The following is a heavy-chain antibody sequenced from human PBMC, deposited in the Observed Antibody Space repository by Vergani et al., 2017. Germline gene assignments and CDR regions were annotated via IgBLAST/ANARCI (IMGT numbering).Heavy chain of an antibody. J-gene: IGHJ3*02. Sequence: QVQLVQSGAEVKKPGSSVKVSCKASGGTFSSYAISWVRQAPGQGLEWMGGIIPIFGTANYAQKFQGRVTITADESTSTAYMELSSLRSEETAVYYCALRNCSGGSCYSWLLDIWGQGTLVTVSS. D-gene: IGHD2-15*01. CDR1: GGTFSSYA. V-gene: IGHV1-69*01. CDR2: IIPIFGTA. CDR3: ALRNCSGGSCYSWLLDI.